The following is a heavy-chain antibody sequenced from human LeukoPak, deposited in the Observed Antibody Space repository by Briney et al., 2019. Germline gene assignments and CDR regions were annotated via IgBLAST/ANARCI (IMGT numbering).Heavy chain of an antibody. CDR3: ARRSDSGSDDGEDYFDY. CDR1: GGSINSGTFY. V-gene: IGHV4-39*01. CDR2: MYYDGSS. Sequence: PSETLSLTSTVSGGSINSGTFYWGWIRQPPGKGLEWIGSMYYDGSSYYNPSHKSRVTTSVDTSKNQFSRKLTSVTAAETAVYFCARRSDSGSDDGEDYFDYWGQGTLVTVSS. D-gene: IGHD1-26*01. J-gene: IGHJ4*02.